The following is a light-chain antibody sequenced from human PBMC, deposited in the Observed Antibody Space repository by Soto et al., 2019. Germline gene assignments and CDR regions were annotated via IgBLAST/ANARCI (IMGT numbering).Light chain of an antibody. CDR2: EVT. Sequence: QSVVTQPPSASGTPGQRVTISCSGSSSNIGSNYVYWYQQHPGKAPKLLIFEVTSRPSGVSHRFSGSKSGNTASLTISALQAEDEADYFCNSYTSSTSLPYVFGTGTKLTVL. CDR1: SSNIGSNY. CDR3: NSYTSSTSLPYV. J-gene: IGLJ1*01. V-gene: IGLV2-14*01.